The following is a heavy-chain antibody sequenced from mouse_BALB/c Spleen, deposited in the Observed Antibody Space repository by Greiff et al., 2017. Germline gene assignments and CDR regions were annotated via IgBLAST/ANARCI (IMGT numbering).Heavy chain of an antibody. J-gene: IGHJ4*01. D-gene: IGHD2-3*01. CDR1: GFSLTSYG. V-gene: IGHV2-2*02. Sequence: VQRVESGPGLVQPSQSLSITCTVSGFSLTSYGVHWVRQSPGKGLEWLGVIWSGGSTDYNAAFISRLSISKDNSKSQVFFKMNSLQANDTAIYYCARTLYDYYAMDYWGQGTSVTVSS. CDR3: ARTLYDYYAMDY. CDR2: IWSGGST.